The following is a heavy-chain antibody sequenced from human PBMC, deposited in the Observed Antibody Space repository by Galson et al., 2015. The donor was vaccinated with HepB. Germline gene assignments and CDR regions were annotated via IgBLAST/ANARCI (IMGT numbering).Heavy chain of an antibody. CDR2: VIPIFGTA. D-gene: IGHD6-25*01. CDR3: AKTDAAELRWFHP. V-gene: IGHV1-69*01. Sequence: CKASGGTFSTYAITWVRQAPGQGLEWMGGVIPIFGTANYAQRFQDRVTITADESTNTAYMELSSLRSDDTAVYYCAKTDAAELRWFHPWGPGTLVTVSS. CDR1: GGTFSTYA. J-gene: IGHJ5*02.